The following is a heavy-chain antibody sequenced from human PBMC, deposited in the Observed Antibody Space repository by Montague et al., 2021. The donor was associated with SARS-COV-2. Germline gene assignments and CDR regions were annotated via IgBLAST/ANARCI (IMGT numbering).Heavy chain of an antibody. Sequence: SETLSLTCAVSGGSISSQNWWNWVRQSPGKGLEWIGEIYHDGTTNYNTSLNSRVTISVDKSKNQFSLNLNSVTAADTAMYYCARAGSRDGYNEGFDYWGQGIPVTVSS. J-gene: IGHJ4*02. CDR1: GGSISSQNW. CDR2: IYHDGTT. V-gene: IGHV4-4*02. D-gene: IGHD5-24*01. CDR3: ARAGSRDGYNEGFDY.